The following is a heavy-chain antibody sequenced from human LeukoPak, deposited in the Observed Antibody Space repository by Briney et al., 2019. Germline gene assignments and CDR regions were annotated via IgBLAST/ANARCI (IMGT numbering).Heavy chain of an antibody. V-gene: IGHV3-23*01. CDR2: ISGGGGNT. CDR1: GFSVSSNY. Sequence: GGSLRLSCAASGFSVSSNYMSWVRQAPGKGLEWVSAISGGGGNTYYADSVKGRFTISRDNSKNTLYLQMNSLRAEDTAVYYCGKNRYSGSLSPFDIWGQGTMVTVSS. J-gene: IGHJ3*02. D-gene: IGHD1-26*01. CDR3: GKNRYSGSLSPFDI.